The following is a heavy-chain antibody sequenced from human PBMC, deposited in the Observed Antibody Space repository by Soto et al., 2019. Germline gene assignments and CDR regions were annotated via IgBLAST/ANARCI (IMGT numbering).Heavy chain of an antibody. CDR1: GFTFSNAW. CDR2: IKSKTDGGTT. Sequence: EVQLVESGGGLVKPGGSLRLSCAASGFTFSNAWMNWVRQAPGKGLEWVGRIKSKTDGGTTDYAAHVKGRFTISRDDSKNTLYLKMNSLKTEDTAVYYCTTPDVAAAGTEWYYYYGMDVWGQGTTVTVSS. D-gene: IGHD6-13*01. CDR3: TTPDVAAAGTEWYYYYGMDV. V-gene: IGHV3-15*07. J-gene: IGHJ6*02.